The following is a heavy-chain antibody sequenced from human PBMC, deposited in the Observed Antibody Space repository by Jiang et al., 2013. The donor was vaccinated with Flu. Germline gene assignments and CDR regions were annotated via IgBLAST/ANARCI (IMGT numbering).Heavy chain of an antibody. CDR1: GFTFSSYA. D-gene: IGHD4-17*01. V-gene: IGHV3-23*01. CDR3: AKDSDYGDYDEYFQH. CDR2: ISGSGGST. J-gene: IGHJ1*01. Sequence: VQLLESGGGLVQPGGSLRLSCAASGFTFSSYAMSWVRQAPGKGLEWVSAISGSGGSTYYADSVKGRFTISRDNSKNTLYLQMNSLRAEDTAVYYCAKDSDYGDYDEYFQHWARAPWSPSPQ.